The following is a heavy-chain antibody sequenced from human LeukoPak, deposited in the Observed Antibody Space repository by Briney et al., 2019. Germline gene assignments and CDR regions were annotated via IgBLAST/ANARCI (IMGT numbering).Heavy chain of an antibody. V-gene: IGHV4-59*01. CDR3: ARGTSYSGATFLY. D-gene: IGHD1-26*01. J-gene: IGHJ4*02. CDR1: GGSISSFY. CDR2: IYHSEST. Sequence: SETLSLTCTVCGGSISSFYWNWIRQPPGKGLEWIGYIYHSESTNYNPSLKGRVTISADTSKNQFSLKLSSVTAADTAVYYCARGTSYSGATFLYWGQGTLVTVSS.